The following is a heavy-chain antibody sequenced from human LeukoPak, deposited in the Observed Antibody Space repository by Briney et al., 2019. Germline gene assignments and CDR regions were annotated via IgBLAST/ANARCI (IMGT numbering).Heavy chain of an antibody. V-gene: IGHV4-34*01. J-gene: IGHJ4*02. CDR1: GGSFSGYY. CDR3: ERLNEGC. Sequence: SETLSLTCAVYGGSFSGYYWSWIRQPPGKGLEWIGSIYHSGSTYYNPSLKSRVTISVDTSKNQFSLKLSSVTAADTAVYYCERLNEGCWGQGTLVTVSS. D-gene: IGHD6-19*01. CDR2: IYHSGST.